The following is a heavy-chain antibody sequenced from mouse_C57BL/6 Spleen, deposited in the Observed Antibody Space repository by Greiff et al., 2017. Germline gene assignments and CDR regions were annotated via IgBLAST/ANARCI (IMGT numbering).Heavy chain of an antibody. CDR1: GFTFTDYY. V-gene: IGHV7-3*01. CDR3: ARDKRYDDDDAMDY. D-gene: IGHD2-4*01. J-gene: IGHJ4*01. Sequence: EVKLVESGGGLVQPGGSLSLSCAASGFTFTDYYMSWVRQPPGKALEWLGFIRNKANGYTTEYSASVKGRFTISRDNSQSILYLQMNALRAEDNATDYCARDKRYDDDDAMDYWGQGTSVTVSS. CDR2: IRNKANGYTT.